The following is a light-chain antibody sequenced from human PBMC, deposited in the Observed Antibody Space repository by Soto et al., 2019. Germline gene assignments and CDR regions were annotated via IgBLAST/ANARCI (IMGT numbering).Light chain of an antibody. CDR1: QSVSNN. CDR2: GAS. Sequence: VMAQSQASLSVSREKRATVACRARQSVSNNLAWYQQKPGRAPSLLIYGASTRATGIPARFSGSGYGTEFTLTISSLQSEDFAVYYCQQYHKWPLTFGGGTKVDIK. CDR3: QQYHKWPLT. J-gene: IGKJ4*01. V-gene: IGKV3-15*01.